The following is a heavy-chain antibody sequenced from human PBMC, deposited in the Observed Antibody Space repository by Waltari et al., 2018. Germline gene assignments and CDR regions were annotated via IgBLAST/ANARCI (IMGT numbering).Heavy chain of an antibody. J-gene: IGHJ4*02. D-gene: IGHD5-12*01. CDR3: AREGGYSGYDFKD. V-gene: IGHV4-59*01. CDR1: GGSISSYY. CDR2: IYYSGST. Sequence: QVQLQESGPGLVKPSETLSLTCTVPGGSISSYYWSWIRQPPGKGLEWIGYIYYSGSTNYNPSLKSRVTISVDTSKNQFSLKLGSVTAADTAVYYCAREGGYSGYDFKDWGQGTLVTVSS.